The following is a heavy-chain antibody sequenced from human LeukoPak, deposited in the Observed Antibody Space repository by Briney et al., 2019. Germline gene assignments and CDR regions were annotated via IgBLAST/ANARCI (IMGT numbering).Heavy chain of an antibody. D-gene: IGHD3-22*01. CDR1: GFTFSSYA. J-gene: IGHJ4*02. CDR3: AKNAGDITMIVVVPGFDY. CDR2: ISGSGGST. V-gene: IGHV3-23*01. Sequence: GGSLRLSCAASGFTFSSYAMSWVRQAPGKGLEWVSAISGSGGSTYYADSVKGRFTISRDNSKNTLYLQMNSLRAEDTAVYYCAKNAGDITMIVVVPGFDYWGQGTLVTVSS.